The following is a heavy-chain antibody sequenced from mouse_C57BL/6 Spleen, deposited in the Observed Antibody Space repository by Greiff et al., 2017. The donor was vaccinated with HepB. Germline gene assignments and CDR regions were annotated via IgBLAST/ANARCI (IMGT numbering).Heavy chain of an antibody. J-gene: IGHJ4*01. D-gene: IGHD3-1*01. V-gene: IGHV1-19*01. Sequence: VQLQQSGPVLVKPGASVKMSCKASGYTFTDYYMNWVKQSHGKSLEWIGVINPYNGGTSYNQKFKGKATLTVDKSSSTAYMELNSLTSEDSAVYYCARSGPFYAMDYWGQGTSVTVSS. CDR1: GYTFTDYY. CDR2: INPYNGGT. CDR3: ARSGPFYAMDY.